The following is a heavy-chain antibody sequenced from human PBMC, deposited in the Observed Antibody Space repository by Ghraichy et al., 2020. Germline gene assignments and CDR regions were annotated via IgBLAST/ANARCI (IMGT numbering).Heavy chain of an antibody. CDR3: ARDRLKGMGSSTSWTLKPPSYYYYYMDV. V-gene: IGHV4-61*02. D-gene: IGHD2-2*01. CDR2: IYTSGST. J-gene: IGHJ6*03. CDR1: GGSLSCGHFT. Sequence: SETLSLTCAVSGGSLSCGHFTWTCMRPPAGKELEWIGRIYTSGSTNYNPSLKSRVTLSVDTSKNQFSLKLSSVTAADTAVYYCARDRLKGMGSSTSWTLKPPSYYYYYMDVWG.